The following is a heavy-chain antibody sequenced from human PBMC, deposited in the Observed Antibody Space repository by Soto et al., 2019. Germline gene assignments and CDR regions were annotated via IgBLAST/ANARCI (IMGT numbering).Heavy chain of an antibody. J-gene: IGHJ4*02. V-gene: IGHV3-23*01. Sequence: GSLRLSCAASGFTFSSYAMSWVRQAPGKGLEWVSAISGSGGSTYYADSVKGRFTISRDNSKNTLYLQMNSLRAEDTAVYYCAKYYYDSSGYSPFVYWGQGTLVTVSS. CDR2: ISGSGGST. D-gene: IGHD3-22*01. CDR3: AKYYYDSSGYSPFVY. CDR1: GFTFSSYA.